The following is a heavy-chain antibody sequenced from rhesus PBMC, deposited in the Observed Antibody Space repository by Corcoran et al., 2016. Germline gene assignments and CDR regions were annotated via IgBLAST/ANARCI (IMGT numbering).Heavy chain of an antibody. CDR3: ARDGGGSFYYVFDS. CDR2: ICSLAMN. Sequence: QVQLQGSGTGLVTPSETLALTCAVSGNSINSNSYYYYWTGIRQSPGGGLEWIGYICSLAMNHHHPSLNTRVSSASHTPTPHYTLNQHARAAADTSVYYCARDGGGSFYYVFDSWGQSVVDTVPS. CDR1: GNSINSNSYYYY. D-gene: IGHD4-4*01. V-gene: IGHV4-122*02. J-gene: IGHJ6*01.